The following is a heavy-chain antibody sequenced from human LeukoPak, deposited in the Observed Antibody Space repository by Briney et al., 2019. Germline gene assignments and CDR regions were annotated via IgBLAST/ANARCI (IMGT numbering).Heavy chain of an antibody. Sequence: PGGSLRLSCAASGFTFSGFAMTWVRQAPGKGLEWVSAMSGNGANTYYADSVKGRFTISRDNSENTLYVRMNSLRAEDTAVYYCAKAGSGYYNLDSWGQGTLVTVSS. CDR1: GFTFSGFA. D-gene: IGHD3-22*01. CDR2: MSGNGANT. J-gene: IGHJ4*02. CDR3: AKAGSGYYNLDS. V-gene: IGHV3-23*01.